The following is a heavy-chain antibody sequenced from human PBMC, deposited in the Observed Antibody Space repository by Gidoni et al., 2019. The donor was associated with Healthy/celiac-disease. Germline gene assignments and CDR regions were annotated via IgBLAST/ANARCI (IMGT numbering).Heavy chain of an antibody. Sequence: QVQLVQSGAEVKKPGASVKVSCKASGYTFTSYYMHWVRQAPGQGLEWMGIINPSGGSTSYAQKFQGRVTMTRDTSTSTVYMELSSLRSEDTAVYYCARGALRLGELSSYFDYWGQGTLVTVSS. CDR3: ARGALRLGELSSYFDY. CDR2: INPSGGST. V-gene: IGHV1-46*01. CDR1: GYTFTSYY. J-gene: IGHJ4*02. D-gene: IGHD3-16*02.